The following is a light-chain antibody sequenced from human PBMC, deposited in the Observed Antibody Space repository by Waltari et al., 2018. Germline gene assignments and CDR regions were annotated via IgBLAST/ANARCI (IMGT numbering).Light chain of an antibody. CDR3: QQYYSYWT. Sequence: DIQMTQSPSTLSASVGDRLTITCRASQSVSKWLAWYQQIPGKAPNLLIYDASALESGVPSRFSGRGSGTDFTLTISRLQPDDFATYYCQQYYSYWTFGQGTRVEMK. V-gene: IGKV1-5*01. CDR2: DAS. CDR1: QSVSKW. J-gene: IGKJ1*01.